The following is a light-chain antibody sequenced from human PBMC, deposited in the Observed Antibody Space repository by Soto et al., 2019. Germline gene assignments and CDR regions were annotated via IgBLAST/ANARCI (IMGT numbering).Light chain of an antibody. V-gene: IGLV2-14*01. CDR3: SSFTSNYCYV. CDR2: GVS. Sequence: QSVLTQPASVSGSPGQSIAISCTGSGSDVGGYNYVSWYQQHPGKAPKLIIYGVSHRPSGVSTRFSASRSAYTASLTISGLQAEDEADYYCSSFTSNYCYVVVPGTKGNVL. J-gene: IGLJ1*01. CDR1: GSDVGGYNY.